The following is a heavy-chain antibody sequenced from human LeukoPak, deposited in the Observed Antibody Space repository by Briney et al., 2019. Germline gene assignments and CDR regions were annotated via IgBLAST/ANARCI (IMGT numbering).Heavy chain of an antibody. J-gene: IGHJ4*02. CDR2: IYSGGST. V-gene: IGHV3-66*01. D-gene: IGHD6-13*01. CDR3: ARDPGIAAAGDDY. CDR1: GFTVSSNY. Sequence: GGSLRLSCAASGFTVSSNYMSWVRQAPGKGLEWVSVIYSGGSTYYADSVKGRLTISRDNSKNTLYLQMNSLRAEDTAVYHCARDPGIAAAGDDYWGQGTLVTVSS.